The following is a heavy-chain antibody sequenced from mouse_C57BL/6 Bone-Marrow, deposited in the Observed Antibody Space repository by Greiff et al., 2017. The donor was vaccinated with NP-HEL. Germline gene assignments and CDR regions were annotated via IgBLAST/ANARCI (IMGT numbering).Heavy chain of an antibody. CDR2: IRLKSDNYAT. CDR1: GFTFSNYW. J-gene: IGHJ1*03. V-gene: IGHV6-3*01. D-gene: IGHD2-12*01. CDR3: TAYYSSYWYFDV. Sequence: EVKLEESGGGLVQPGGSMKLSCVASGFTFSNYWMNWVRQSPEKGLEWVAQIRLKSDNYATHYAESVKGRFTISRDDSKSSVYLQMNNLRAEDTGIYYCTAYYSSYWYFDVWGTGTTVTVSS.